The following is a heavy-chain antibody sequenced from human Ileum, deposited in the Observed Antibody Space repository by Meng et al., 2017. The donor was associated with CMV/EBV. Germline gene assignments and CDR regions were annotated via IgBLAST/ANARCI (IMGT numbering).Heavy chain of an antibody. CDR3: AYRQEWDFDY. CDR1: GFTVSSNY. J-gene: IGHJ4*02. V-gene: IGHV3-53*01. CDR2: IYSGGSK. D-gene: IGHD3-3*01. Sequence: GGSLRLSCSASGFTVSSNYMSWVRQAPGKGLEWVSVIYSGGSKYYADSVKGRFTISRDNSKNTMYLQMNSLRAEDTAVYYCAYRQEWDFDYWGQGTLVTVSS.